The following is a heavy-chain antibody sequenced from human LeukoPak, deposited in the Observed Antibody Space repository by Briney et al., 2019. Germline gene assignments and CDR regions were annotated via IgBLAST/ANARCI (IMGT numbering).Heavy chain of an antibody. D-gene: IGHD6-13*01. CDR2: ILSSGGAI. CDR3: ARTPSIVGYTSRELGHWYFDL. CDR1: GVFFSSYG. J-gene: IGHJ2*01. Sequence: GGLLLSSAASGVFFSSYGMNWVRRAAGEGGEWRSSILSSGGAIYYSDSLKGRFTISRDNAKISLYLQMNSLRAEDTAVYYCARTPSIVGYTSRELGHWYFDLWGRGTPVTVSS. V-gene: IGHV3-48*01.